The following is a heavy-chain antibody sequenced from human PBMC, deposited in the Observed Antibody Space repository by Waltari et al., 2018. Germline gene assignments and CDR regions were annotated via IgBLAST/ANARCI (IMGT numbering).Heavy chain of an antibody. CDR2: IKQDGSEK. CDR3: AKSLAAADKGFDY. J-gene: IGHJ4*02. Sequence: EVQLVESGGGLVQPGGSLRLSCAASGFTFSSYWMSWVRQAPGKGLEWVANIKQDGSEKYYVDSVKGRFTISRDNSKNTLYLQMNSLRAEDTAVYYCAKSLAAADKGFDYWGQGTLVTVSS. CDR1: GFTFSSYW. D-gene: IGHD6-13*01. V-gene: IGHV3-7*03.